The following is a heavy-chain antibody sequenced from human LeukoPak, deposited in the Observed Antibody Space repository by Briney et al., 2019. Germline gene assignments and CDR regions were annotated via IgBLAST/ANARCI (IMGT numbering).Heavy chain of an antibody. CDR3: AKVPGLAVADY. Sequence: GASVKVSCKASGGTFSSYAMSWVRQAPGKGLEWVSAISGSGGSTYYADSVKGRFTISRDNSKNTLYLQMNSLRAEDTAVYYCAKVPGLAVADYWGQGTLVTVSS. CDR2: ISGSGGST. D-gene: IGHD6-19*01. CDR1: GGTFSSYA. V-gene: IGHV3-23*01. J-gene: IGHJ4*02.